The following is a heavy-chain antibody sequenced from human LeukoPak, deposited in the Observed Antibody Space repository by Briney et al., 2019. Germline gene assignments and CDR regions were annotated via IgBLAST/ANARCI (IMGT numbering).Heavy chain of an antibody. CDR1: GYTFTSYG. D-gene: IGHD3-22*01. Sequence: ASVKVSCKASGYTFTSYGISWVRQAPGQGLEWMGWISAYNGNTNYAQKLQGRVTMTTDTSTSTAYMELSSLRSEDTAVYYCARDLIPYYYDSSGYYYFHWGQGTLVTVSS. CDR2: ISAYNGNT. J-gene: IGHJ4*02. CDR3: ARDLIPYYYDSSGYYYFH. V-gene: IGHV1-18*01.